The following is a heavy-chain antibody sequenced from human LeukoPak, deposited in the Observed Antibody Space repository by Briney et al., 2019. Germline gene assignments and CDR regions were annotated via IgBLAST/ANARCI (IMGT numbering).Heavy chain of an antibody. J-gene: IGHJ3*02. CDR2: IYSGGST. Sequence: GGSLRLSCAASGFTFSSYAMSWVRQAPGKGLEWVSVIYSGGSTYYADSVKGRFTISRHNSKNTLYLQMNSLRAEDMAVYYCASSMTKMNDAFDIWGQGTMVTVSS. CDR3: ASSMTKMNDAFDI. V-gene: IGHV3-53*04. CDR1: GFTFSSYA. D-gene: IGHD2/OR15-2a*01.